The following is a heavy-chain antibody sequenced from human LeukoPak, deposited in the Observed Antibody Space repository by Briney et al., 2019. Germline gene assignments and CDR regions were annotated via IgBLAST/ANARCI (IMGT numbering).Heavy chain of an antibody. V-gene: IGHV4-59*01. CDR2: IYYSGST. CDR1: GGSISSYY. CDR3: ARDRCSSTSCLYDAFDI. D-gene: IGHD2-2*01. Sequence: SETLSLTCTVSGGSISSYYWSWIRQPPGKGLEWIGYIYYSGSTNYNPSLKSRVTISVDTSKNQFSLKLSSATAADTAVYYCARDRCSSTSCLYDAFDIWGQGTMVTVSP. J-gene: IGHJ3*02.